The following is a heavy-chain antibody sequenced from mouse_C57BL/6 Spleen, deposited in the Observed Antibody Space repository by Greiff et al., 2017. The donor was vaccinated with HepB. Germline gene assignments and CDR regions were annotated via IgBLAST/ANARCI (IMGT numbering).Heavy chain of an antibody. J-gene: IGHJ3*01. D-gene: IGHD2-4*01. CDR2: IDPSDSET. V-gene: IGHV1-52*01. CDR1: GYTFTSYW. CDR3: ARSGDYDWFAY. Sequence: QVQLKQPGAELVRPGSSVKLSCKASGYTFTSYWMHWVKQRPIQGLEWIGNIDPSDSETHYNQKFKDKDTLTVDKSASAAYMQLSSLTSEDSAVYYCARSGDYDWFAYWGQGTLVTVSA.